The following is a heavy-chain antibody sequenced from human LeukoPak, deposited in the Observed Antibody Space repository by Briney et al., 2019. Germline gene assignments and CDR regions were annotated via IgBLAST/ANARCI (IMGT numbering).Heavy chain of an antibody. D-gene: IGHD7-27*01. CDR3: VRDASGSFDY. Sequence: GRSLRLSCAASGFTFSRYAFHWVRQAPGKGLDWVAFTSYDGTTKYYAESVKGRFTISRDTSMNTVYLQMNSLRTKDAAVYYCVRDASGSFDYWGQGTLVTVSS. CDR1: GFTFSRYA. J-gene: IGHJ4*02. CDR2: TSYDGTTK. V-gene: IGHV3-30*04.